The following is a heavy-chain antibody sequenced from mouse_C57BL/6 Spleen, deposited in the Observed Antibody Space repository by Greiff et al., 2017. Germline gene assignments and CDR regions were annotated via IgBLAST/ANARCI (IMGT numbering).Heavy chain of an antibody. CDR3: AREAECYGSPFAY. D-gene: IGHD1-1*01. CDR1: GYTFTSYW. Sequence: VQLQQPGAELVKPGASVKLSCKASGYTFTSYWMHWVKQRPGQGLEWIGMIHPNSGSTNYNEKFKSKATLTVDKSSSTAYMQLSSLTSEDSAVYYCAREAECYGSPFAYWGQGTLVTVSA. J-gene: IGHJ3*01. CDR2: IHPNSGST. V-gene: IGHV1-64*01.